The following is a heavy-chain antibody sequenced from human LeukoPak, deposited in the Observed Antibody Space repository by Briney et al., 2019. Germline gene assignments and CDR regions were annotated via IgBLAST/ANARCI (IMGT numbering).Heavy chain of an antibody. D-gene: IGHD2-21*02. Sequence: GGSLRLSCAASGFTFSSYAMSWVRQAPGKGLEWVSAISGSGGSTYYADSVKGRFTISRDNSKNTLYLQMNNLRAEDTAVYYCARQIYCGGDCYDYFDYWGQGTLVTVSS. V-gene: IGHV3-23*01. J-gene: IGHJ4*02. CDR1: GFTFSSYA. CDR3: ARQIYCGGDCYDYFDY. CDR2: ISGSGGST.